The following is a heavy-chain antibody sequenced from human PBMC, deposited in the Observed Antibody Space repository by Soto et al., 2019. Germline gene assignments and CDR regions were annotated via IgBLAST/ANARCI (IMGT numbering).Heavy chain of an antibody. Sequence: ASVKVSCKASGYTFTSYGISWVRQAPGQGLEWMGWISAYNGNTNYAQKLQGRVTMTTDTSTSTAYMELRSLRSDDTAVYYCASSSREDFWRGPGGWFDPWGQGTLATVPS. CDR1: GYTFTSYG. V-gene: IGHV1-18*01. CDR2: ISAYNGNT. D-gene: IGHD3-3*01. CDR3: ASSSREDFWRGPGGWFDP. J-gene: IGHJ5*02.